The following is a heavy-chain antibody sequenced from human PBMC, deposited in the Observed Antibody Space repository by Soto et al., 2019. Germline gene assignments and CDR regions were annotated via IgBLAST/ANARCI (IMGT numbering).Heavy chain of an antibody. J-gene: IGHJ6*02. V-gene: IGHV1-18*01. CDR1: GYIFSTYG. CDR3: ARAEAYSTSWYAMDV. D-gene: IGHD2-2*01. Sequence: QAQLVQSGAEVKKPGASVKVSCKASGYIFSTYGITWVRQAPGQGLEWMGWISGYNGNTDDGQKLQGRVSMTIDTSTSTAYMDVRSLRSDDTAVYYCARAEAYSTSWYAMDVWGQGTTVIVSS. CDR2: ISGYNGNT.